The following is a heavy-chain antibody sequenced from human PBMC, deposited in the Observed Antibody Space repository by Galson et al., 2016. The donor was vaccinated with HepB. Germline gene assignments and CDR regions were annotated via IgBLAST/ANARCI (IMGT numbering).Heavy chain of an antibody. J-gene: IGHJ1*01. CDR1: GFTFNNAW. Sequence: SLRLSCAASGFTFNNAWMSWVRKAPGKGLEWVGRIKSKTDGGTTDYATPVKGRFTISRDDSKNTLYLQMKSLKTEDTAVYYCSTIRYYDSSGYYWGGFFQHWGQGTLVTVSS. D-gene: IGHD3-22*01. CDR2: IKSKTDGGTT. CDR3: STIRYYDSSGYYWGGFFQH. V-gene: IGHV3-15*01.